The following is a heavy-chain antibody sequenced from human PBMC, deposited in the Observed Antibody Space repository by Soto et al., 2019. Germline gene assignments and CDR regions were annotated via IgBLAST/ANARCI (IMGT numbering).Heavy chain of an antibody. CDR1: GGSFSGYY. CDR2: INHSGGT. V-gene: IGHV4-34*01. D-gene: IGHD6-19*01. CDR3: ASLDNDSSGST. J-gene: IGHJ5*02. Sequence: SETLSLTCAVYGGSFSGYYWTWIRQPPGKGLEWIGEINHSGGTNYNPSLKSRVTISVDTSKNQFSLKLSSVTAADTAVYYCASLDNDSSGSTWGQGTLVTVSS.